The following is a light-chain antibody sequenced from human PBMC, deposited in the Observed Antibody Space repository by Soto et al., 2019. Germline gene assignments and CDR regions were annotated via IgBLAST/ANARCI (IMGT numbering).Light chain of an antibody. CDR2: GAS. Sequence: EIVLTQSPGTLSLSPGERAPLSCRASQSVSSNLAWYQQKPGQAPRLLIYGASTRATGIPARFSGSGSGTEFTLTISSLQSEDFAVYYCQQYNNWPLTFGQGTRLEIK. J-gene: IGKJ5*01. CDR3: QQYNNWPLT. CDR1: QSVSSN. V-gene: IGKV3-15*01.